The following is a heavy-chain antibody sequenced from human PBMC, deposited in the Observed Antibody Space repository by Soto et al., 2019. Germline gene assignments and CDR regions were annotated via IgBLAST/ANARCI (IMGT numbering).Heavy chain of an antibody. CDR2: ISSSSSYI. V-gene: IGHV3-21*01. CDR1: GFTFSSYS. D-gene: IGHD1-26*01. J-gene: IGHJ4*02. Sequence: EVQLVESGGGLVKPGGSLSLSCAASGFTFSSYSMNWVRQAPGKGLEWVSSISSSSSYIYYADSVKGRFTISRDNAKNSLYLQMNGLRAEDTAVYYGARDRVAWEGRCLKLPGGFDYGAREPWSPSPQ. CDR3: ARDRVAWEGRCLKLPGGFDY.